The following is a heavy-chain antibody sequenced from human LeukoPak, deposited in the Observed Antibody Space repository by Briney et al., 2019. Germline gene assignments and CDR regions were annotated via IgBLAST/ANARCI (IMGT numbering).Heavy chain of an antibody. CDR3: ARGDWNYEGHYFDY. Sequence: SETLSLTCTVSGGSISSYYWSWIRQPPGKGLEWIGYIYTSGSTNYNPSLESRVTISVDTSKNQFSLKLSSVTAADTAVYYCARGDWNYEGHYFDYWDQGTLVTVSS. CDR2: IYTSGST. J-gene: IGHJ4*02. CDR1: GGSISSYY. D-gene: IGHD1-7*01. V-gene: IGHV4-4*09.